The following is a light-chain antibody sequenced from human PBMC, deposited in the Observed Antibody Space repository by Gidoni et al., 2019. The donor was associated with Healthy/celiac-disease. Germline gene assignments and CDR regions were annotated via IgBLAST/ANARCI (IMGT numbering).Light chain of an antibody. CDR2: GAS. V-gene: IGKV3-15*01. Sequence: EIVMTQSPATLSVSPGERATLSCRASQSVSSNLAWYQQKPGQAPMLLIYGASTRATGIPARFSCSGSWTEFTLTISSLQSEYFAVYYCQQYNNWPPSFGQVTRLEIK. CDR3: QQYNNWPPS. CDR1: QSVSSN. J-gene: IGKJ5*01.